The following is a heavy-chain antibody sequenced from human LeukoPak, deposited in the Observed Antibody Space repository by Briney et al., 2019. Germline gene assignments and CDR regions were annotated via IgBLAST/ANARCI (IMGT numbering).Heavy chain of an antibody. J-gene: IGHJ3*02. CDR1: GFTFSGYF. CDR3: ARMTNRAFDI. D-gene: IGHD4-11*01. V-gene: IGHV3-11*01. Sequence: GGSLRLSCAASGFTFSGYFMSWTRQAPGKGLEWVSDISSSGYDKYYADSVKGRFTVSRDNAKNSLSLQVNSLRGEDTAVYYCARMTNRAFDIWGQGTMVTVSS. CDR2: ISSSGYDK.